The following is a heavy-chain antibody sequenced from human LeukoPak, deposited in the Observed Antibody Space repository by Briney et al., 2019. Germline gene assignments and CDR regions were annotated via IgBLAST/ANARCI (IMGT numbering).Heavy chain of an antibody. D-gene: IGHD6-19*01. CDR3: ARKPPGGYSSGWYKRSDAFDI. CDR1: GYTFTGYY. V-gene: IGHV1-2*02. Sequence: GASVKVSCKASGYTFTGYYMHWVRQAPGQGLEWMGWINPNSGGTKYAQKFQGRVTMTRDTSISTVYMELSRLRSDDTAVYYCARKPPGGYSSGWYKRSDAFDIWGQGTMVIVSS. J-gene: IGHJ3*02. CDR2: INPNSGGT.